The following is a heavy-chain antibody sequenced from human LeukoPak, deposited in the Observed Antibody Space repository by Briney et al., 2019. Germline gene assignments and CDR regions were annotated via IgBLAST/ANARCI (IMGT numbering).Heavy chain of an antibody. V-gene: IGHV3-23*01. CDR2: ISGSSDNT. CDR1: GFTFTVYA. CDR3: ARDGGNSWDY. J-gene: IGHJ4*02. Sequence: GGSLRLSCAASGFTFTVYAMSWVRQAPGKGLEWVSAISGSSDNTYFADSVEGRLTISRDNSKNTVSLQMNSLRAEDTAVYYCARDGGNSWDYWGQGTLVTVSS. D-gene: IGHD6-13*01.